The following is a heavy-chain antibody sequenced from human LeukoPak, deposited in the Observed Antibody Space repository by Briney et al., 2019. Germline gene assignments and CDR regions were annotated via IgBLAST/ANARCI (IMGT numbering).Heavy chain of an antibody. D-gene: IGHD4/OR15-4a*01. CDR3: AKDGSPSASYADY. CDR2: ISYDGSNK. CDR1: GFTFSSYG. V-gene: IGHV3-30*18. J-gene: IGHJ4*02. Sequence: GGSLGLSCAASGFTFSSYGMHWVRQAPGKGLEWVAVISYDGSNKYYADSVKGRFTISRDNSKNTLYLQMNSLRAEDTAVYYCAKDGSPSASYADYWGQGTLVTVSS.